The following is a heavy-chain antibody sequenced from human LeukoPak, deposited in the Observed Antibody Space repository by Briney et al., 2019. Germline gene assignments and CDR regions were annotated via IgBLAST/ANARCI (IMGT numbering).Heavy chain of an antibody. Sequence: GGSLRLSCTASGFTFGDYAMSWFRQAPEKGLEWVGFIRSKAYGGTTEYAASVKGRFTISRDDSKSIAYLQMNSLKTEDTAVYYCTRFRGRDGYNGLDYWGQGTLVTVSS. CDR3: TRFRGRDGYNGLDY. V-gene: IGHV3-49*03. CDR2: IRSKAYGGTT. J-gene: IGHJ4*02. D-gene: IGHD5-24*01. CDR1: GFTFGDYA.